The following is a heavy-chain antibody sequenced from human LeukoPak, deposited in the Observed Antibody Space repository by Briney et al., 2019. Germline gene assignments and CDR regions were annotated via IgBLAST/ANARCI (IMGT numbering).Heavy chain of an antibody. V-gene: IGHV1-8*01. Sequence: ASVKVSCKASGYTFTSYDINWVRQATGQGLEWIGWMNPNSGNTGYAQKFQGRVTMTRNTSISTAYMELSSLRSEDTAVYYCAREGTITMVRGVIITGWFDPWGQGTLVTVSS. D-gene: IGHD3-10*01. J-gene: IGHJ5*02. CDR1: GYTFTSYD. CDR2: MNPNSGNT. CDR3: AREGTITMVRGVIITGWFDP.